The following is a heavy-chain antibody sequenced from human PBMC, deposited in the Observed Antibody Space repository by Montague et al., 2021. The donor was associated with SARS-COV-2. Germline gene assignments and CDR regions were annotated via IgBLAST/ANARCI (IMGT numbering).Heavy chain of an antibody. CDR3: AYSYYDILTGYLDAFDI. J-gene: IGHJ3*02. CDR1: GFSLSTSGVG. CDR2: XYWDDDK. V-gene: IGHV2-5*02. Sequence: PALVKPTQTLTLTCTFSGFSLSTSGVGVGWIRQPPGKALEWLALXYWDDDKRYSPSLKSRLTITKDTSKNQVVLTMTNMDPVDTATYYCAYSYYDILTGYLDAFDIWGQGTMVTVSS. D-gene: IGHD3-9*01.